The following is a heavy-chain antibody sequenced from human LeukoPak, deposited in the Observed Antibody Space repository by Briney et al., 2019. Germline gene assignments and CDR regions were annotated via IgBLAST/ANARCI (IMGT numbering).Heavy chain of an antibody. CDR2: IIPIFGTA. Sequence: GASVTVSCKASGGAFSSYAISWVRQAPGQGLEWMGGIIPIFGTANYEKKFQGRVTITTDESTSTAYMELSSLRSEDTAVYYCASWNSSGFDYWGQGTLVTVSS. D-gene: IGHD6-19*01. CDR3: ASWNSSGFDY. J-gene: IGHJ4*02. CDR1: GGAFSSYA. V-gene: IGHV1-69*05.